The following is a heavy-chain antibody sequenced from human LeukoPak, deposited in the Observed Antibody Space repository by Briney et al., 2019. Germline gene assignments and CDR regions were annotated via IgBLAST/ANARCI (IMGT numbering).Heavy chain of an antibody. CDR3: ARGSNWAVDY. D-gene: IGHD7-27*01. CDR1: GGSFSGYY. CDR2: INHSGST. J-gene: IGHJ4*02. V-gene: IGHV4-34*01. Sequence: SETLSLTCAVYGGSFSGYYWSWIRQPPGKGLEWIGEINHSGSTNYNPSLKSRVTISVDTSKNQFFLKLSSVTAADTAVYYCARGSNWAVDYWGQGTLVTVSS.